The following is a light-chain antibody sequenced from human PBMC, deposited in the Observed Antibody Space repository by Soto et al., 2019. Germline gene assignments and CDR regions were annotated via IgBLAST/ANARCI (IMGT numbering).Light chain of an antibody. V-gene: IGKV1-5*01. Sequence: DIHMTQSPSSLCASLGDIVTITFRASQSLNRWLAWYQQKPGKAPKLLIYDASSLQSGVPSRFSGSGSGTEFALTISSLQPEDFATYFCQQTYTTPITFGQGTRLEIK. CDR1: QSLNRW. CDR2: DAS. CDR3: QQTYTTPIT. J-gene: IGKJ5*01.